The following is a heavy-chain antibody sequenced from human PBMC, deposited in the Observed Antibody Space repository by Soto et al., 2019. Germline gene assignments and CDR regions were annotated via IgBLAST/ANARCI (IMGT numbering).Heavy chain of an antibody. D-gene: IGHD2-15*01. CDR1: GYTFTSYG. V-gene: IGHV1-18*01. CDR3: ARDAYCSGGNCYRLGDFDY. Sequence: QVQLVQSGAEVKKPGASVKVSCKASGYTFTSYGLSWVRQAPGQGLEWMGWISAYNGNTNYAQKLQGRVTMTTDTSTSTAYMGLRSLRSDDTAVYYCARDAYCSGGNCYRLGDFDYWGQGTLVTVSS. CDR2: ISAYNGNT. J-gene: IGHJ4*02.